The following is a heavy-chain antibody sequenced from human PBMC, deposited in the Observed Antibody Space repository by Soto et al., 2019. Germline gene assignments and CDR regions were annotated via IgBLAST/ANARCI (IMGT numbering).Heavy chain of an antibody. J-gene: IGHJ6*03. CDR2: IYYSGST. Sequence: QVQLQESGPGLVKPSQTLSLTCTVSGGSISSGGYYWSWIRQHPGKGLEWIGYIYYSGSTYYNPSLNSRVTISVDTSKNQFSLKLSSVTAADTAVYYCARDRYDFWSGSPGYMDVWGKGTTVTVSS. D-gene: IGHD3-3*01. V-gene: IGHV4-31*03. CDR3: ARDRYDFWSGSPGYMDV. CDR1: GGSISSGGYY.